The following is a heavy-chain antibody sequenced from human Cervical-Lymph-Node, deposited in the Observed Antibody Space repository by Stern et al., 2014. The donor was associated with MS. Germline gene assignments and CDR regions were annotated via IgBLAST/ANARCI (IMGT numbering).Heavy chain of an antibody. J-gene: IGHJ4*02. CDR1: GGSISSSSYY. CDR3: ARHKGSGLRNFDY. CDR2: IYYSGST. Sequence: QVQLQESGPGLVKPSETLSLTCTVSGGSISSSSYYWGWIRQPPGKGLEWIGSIYYSGSTYYNPSLKSRVTISVDTSKNQFSLKRSSVTAADTAVYYCARHKGSGLRNFDYWGQGTLVTVSS. V-gene: IGHV4-39*01. D-gene: IGHD6-19*01.